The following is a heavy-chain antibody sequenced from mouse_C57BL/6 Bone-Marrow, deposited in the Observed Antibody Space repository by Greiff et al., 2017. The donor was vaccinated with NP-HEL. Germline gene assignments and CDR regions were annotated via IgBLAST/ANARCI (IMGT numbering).Heavy chain of an antibody. J-gene: IGHJ1*03. CDR2: IYPGDGDT. V-gene: IGHV1-82*01. CDR3: ARTWYFDV. CDR1: GYAFSSSW. Sequence: ESGPELVKPGASVKISCKASGYAFSSSWMNWVKQRPGKGLEWIGRIYPGDGDTNYNGKFKGKATLTADKSSSTAYMQLSSLTSEDSAVYFCARTWYFDVWGTGTTVTVSS.